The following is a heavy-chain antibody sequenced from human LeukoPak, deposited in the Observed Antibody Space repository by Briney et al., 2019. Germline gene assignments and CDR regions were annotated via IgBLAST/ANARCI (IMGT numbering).Heavy chain of an antibody. CDR3: ARPYARGDHRAFDI. D-gene: IGHD4-17*01. J-gene: IGHJ3*02. Sequence: ASVKVSCKASGYTFTGYYMHWVRQAPGQGLEWMGWINPNSGGTNYAQKFQGRVTMTRDTSISTAYMELSRLRSDDTAVYYCARPYARGDHRAFDIWGQGTMVTVSS. CDR2: INPNSGGT. CDR1: GYTFTGYY. V-gene: IGHV1-2*02.